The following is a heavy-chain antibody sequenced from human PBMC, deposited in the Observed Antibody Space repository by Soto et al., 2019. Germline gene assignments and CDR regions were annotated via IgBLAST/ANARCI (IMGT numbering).Heavy chain of an antibody. CDR3: ARWDDGRKFDP. D-gene: IGHD1-26*01. J-gene: IGHJ5*02. V-gene: IGHV3-33*01. CDR2: IWYDGSNK. Sequence: QAQLAESGGGVVQPGRSLRLSCAASGFTFSSHGVHWVRQAPGKGLEWVAVIWYDGSNKYYADYVKGRFTISRDNSKNMVYLQMNNLRAEDTALYYCARWDDGRKFDPWGQGTLVTVSS. CDR1: GFTFSSHG.